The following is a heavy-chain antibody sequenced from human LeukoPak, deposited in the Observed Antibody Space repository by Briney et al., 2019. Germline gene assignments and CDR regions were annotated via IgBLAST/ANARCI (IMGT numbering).Heavy chain of an antibody. J-gene: IGHJ5*02. V-gene: IGHV4-59*01. CDR3: ARVTMVRGVTNWFDP. CDR2: IYYSGST. D-gene: IGHD3-10*01. CDR1: GGSISSYY. Sequence: PSETLSLTCTVSGGSISSYYWSWIRQPPGKGREWIGYIYYSGSTNYNPSLKSRVTISVDTSKNQFSLKLSSVTAADTAVYYCARVTMVRGVTNWFDPWGQGTLVTVSS.